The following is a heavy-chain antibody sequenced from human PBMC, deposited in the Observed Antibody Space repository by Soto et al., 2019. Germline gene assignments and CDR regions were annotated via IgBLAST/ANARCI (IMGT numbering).Heavy chain of an antibody. J-gene: IGHJ6*03. CDR3: AKVHLLMVATISYMDV. Sequence: PGGSLRLSCAASGFTFSSYAMSWVRQAPGKGLEWVSAISGSGGSTYYADSVEGRFTISRDNSKNTLYLQMNSLRAEDTAVYYCAKVHLLMVATISYMDVWGKGTTVTVSS. CDR1: GFTFSSYA. V-gene: IGHV3-23*01. D-gene: IGHD5-12*01. CDR2: ISGSGGST.